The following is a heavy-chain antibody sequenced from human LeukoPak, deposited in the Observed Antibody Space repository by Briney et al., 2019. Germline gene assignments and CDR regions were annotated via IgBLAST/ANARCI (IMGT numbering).Heavy chain of an antibody. V-gene: IGHV4-38-2*02. CDR1: GYSIRSGYY. CDR3: ARGGTTYCSSTSCLGGTFDY. Sequence: SETLSLTCTVSGYSIRSGYYWGWIRQPPGKGLEWIGSIYHSGSTYYNPSLKSRVTISVDTSKNQFSLKLSSVTAADTAVYYCARGGTTYCSSTSCLGGTFDYWGQGTLVTVSS. CDR2: IYHSGST. D-gene: IGHD2-2*01. J-gene: IGHJ4*02.